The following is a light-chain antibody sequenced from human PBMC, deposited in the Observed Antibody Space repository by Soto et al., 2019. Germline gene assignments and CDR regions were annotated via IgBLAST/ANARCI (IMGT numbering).Light chain of an antibody. V-gene: IGLV2-14*03. CDR2: AVS. Sequence: QSALTHPASASGSPGQSITISCSGTSSDIGSYNHVAWYQQFPGKSPKLMIYAVSDRPSGVSDRFSGSKSGITASLTISGLQTEDEADYYCISYTDRQSYLFGTGTKVTVL. CDR1: SSDIGSYNH. CDR3: ISYTDRQSYL. J-gene: IGLJ1*01.